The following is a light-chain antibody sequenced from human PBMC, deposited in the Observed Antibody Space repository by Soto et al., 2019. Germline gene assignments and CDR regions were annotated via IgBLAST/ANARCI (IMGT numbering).Light chain of an antibody. V-gene: IGLV2-14*01. CDR1: SSDVGGYNY. Sequence: QSALTQPASVSGSPGQSITISCTGTSSDVGGYNYVSWYQQHPGKAPKLMIYEVSNRPSGVAHRFSGSKSGNTASLTISGLPAEDEADYYGSSYTSSSTVVFGGGTKLTVL. CDR2: EVS. J-gene: IGLJ2*01. CDR3: SSYTSSSTVV.